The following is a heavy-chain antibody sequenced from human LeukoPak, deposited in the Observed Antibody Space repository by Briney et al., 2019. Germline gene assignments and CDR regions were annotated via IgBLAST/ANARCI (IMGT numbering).Heavy chain of an antibody. J-gene: IGHJ3*02. V-gene: IGHV3-23*01. CDR2: ISGSGGST. CDR3: TTCWPYYCSSLLDAFDI. Sequence: PGGSLRLSCAASGFTFSSYAMSWVRQAPGKGLERVSAISGSGGSTYYADSVKGRFTISRDNSKTTLYLQMNSLRAEDTAVYYCTTCWPYYCSSLLDAFDIWGQGTMVTVSS. CDR1: GFTFSSYA. D-gene: IGHD2-2*01.